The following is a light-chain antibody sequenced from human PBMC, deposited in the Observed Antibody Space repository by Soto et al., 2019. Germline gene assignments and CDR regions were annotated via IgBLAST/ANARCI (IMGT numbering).Light chain of an antibody. Sequence: EIVLTQSPATLSSSPVEIATLSLRRSQTVNSRLAWYQHKPGQAPRLLIYGASTRATGIPARFSGSGSETDFTLTINRLEPEDFAVYYCQQYENSPITFGQGTRLEIK. V-gene: IGKV3-20*01. J-gene: IGKJ5*01. CDR2: GAS. CDR1: QTVNSR. CDR3: QQYENSPIT.